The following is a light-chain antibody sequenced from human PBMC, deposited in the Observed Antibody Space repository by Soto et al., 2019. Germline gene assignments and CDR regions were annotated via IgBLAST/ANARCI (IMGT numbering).Light chain of an antibody. Sequence: DIQMTQSPSSLSASVGDRVTVTCRTSQNIYNYLNWYQQEPGKAPKLLIYGASSVQSGVPLRFGGSGSGTDFTLTISSLQPEDFATYYCEQTYSTPVTFGQGTRLEIK. J-gene: IGKJ5*01. CDR2: GAS. V-gene: IGKV1-39*01. CDR1: QNIYNY. CDR3: EQTYSTPVT.